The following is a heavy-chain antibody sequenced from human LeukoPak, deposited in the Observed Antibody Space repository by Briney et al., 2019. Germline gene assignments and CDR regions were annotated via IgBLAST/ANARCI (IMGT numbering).Heavy chain of an antibody. CDR1: GGSISSSSYY. D-gene: IGHD4-17*01. CDR2: IYYSGST. V-gene: IGHV4-39*01. J-gene: IGHJ4*02. Sequence: SETLSLTCTVSGGSISSSSYYWGWIRQPPGKGLEWIGSIYYSGSTYYNPSLKSRVTISADTSKNQFSLKLSSVTAADTAVYYCARHQTTVTTSFDFDYWGQGTLVTVSS. CDR3: ARHQTTVTTSFDFDY.